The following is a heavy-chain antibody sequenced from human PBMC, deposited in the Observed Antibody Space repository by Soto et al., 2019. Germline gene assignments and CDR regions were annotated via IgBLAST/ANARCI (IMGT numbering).Heavy chain of an antibody. CDR2: IIPIFGTA. J-gene: IGHJ6*02. Sequence: WVHHEKRKGLGGMGGIIPIFGTANHAQKFKGRVTIPADKSTSTAYMELSSLRSEDTAVYYCARGFIVVVVAAHWYYYGMDICGQGTTVTVSS. V-gene: IGHV1-69*06. D-gene: IGHD2-15*01. CDR3: ARGFIVVVVAAHWYYYGMDI.